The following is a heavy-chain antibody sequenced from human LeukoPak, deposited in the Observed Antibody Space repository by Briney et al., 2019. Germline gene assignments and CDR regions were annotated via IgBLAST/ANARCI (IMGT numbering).Heavy chain of an antibody. CDR3: TTFVKFYGSGNPVHF. CDR1: GFTFSNAW. D-gene: IGHD3-10*01. CDR2: IKSKTDGGTT. Sequence: GGSLRLSCAASGFTFSNAWMSWVRQAPGKGLEWVGRIKSKTDGGTTDYAAPVKGRFTISRDDSKNTLYLQMNSLKTEDTAVYYCTTFVKFYGSGNPVHFWAQGTLVTVSS. V-gene: IGHV3-15*01. J-gene: IGHJ4*02.